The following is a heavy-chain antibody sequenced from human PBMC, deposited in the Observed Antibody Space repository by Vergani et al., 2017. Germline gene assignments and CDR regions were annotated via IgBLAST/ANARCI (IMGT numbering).Heavy chain of an antibody. CDR2: IYPGDSDT. Sequence: EVQLVQSGAEVKKPGESLKISCKGSGYSFTSYWIGWVRQMPGKGLEWMGFIYPGDSDTRYSPSFQGQVTISADKSISTAYLQWSSLKASDTAMYYCARRGRYSSSDGYYYYYMDVWGKGTTVTVSS. D-gene: IGHD6-6*01. CDR1: GYSFTSYW. V-gene: IGHV5-51*03. J-gene: IGHJ6*03. CDR3: ARRGRYSSSDGYYYYYMDV.